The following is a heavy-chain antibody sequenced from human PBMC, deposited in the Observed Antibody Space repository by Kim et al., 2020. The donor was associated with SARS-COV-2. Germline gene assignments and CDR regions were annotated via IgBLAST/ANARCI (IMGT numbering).Heavy chain of an antibody. V-gene: IGHV3-74*01. D-gene: IGHD6-13*01. J-gene: IGHJ4*02. Sequence: FVGSVKGRVNSARDTDKNTLYLKMNSLRAEDTAVYYCASARIAAAGTLDSWGQGTLVTVSS. CDR3: ASARIAAAGTLDS.